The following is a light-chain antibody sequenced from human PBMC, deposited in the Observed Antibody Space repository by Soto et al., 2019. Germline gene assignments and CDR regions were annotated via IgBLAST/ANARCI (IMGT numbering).Light chain of an antibody. V-gene: IGKV3-20*01. CDR1: QHITSIY. CDR3: QDASTLPWT. CDR2: GRS. J-gene: IGKJ1*01. Sequence: ENVLTQSPGTLSLSPGERASLSCRSGQHITSIYLAWYQQKPGRAPSLLVYGRSNRATGIPDRVGGSGSGTDFTLTISRLAPEDSAVSYCQDASTLPWTFGQGTKVDIK.